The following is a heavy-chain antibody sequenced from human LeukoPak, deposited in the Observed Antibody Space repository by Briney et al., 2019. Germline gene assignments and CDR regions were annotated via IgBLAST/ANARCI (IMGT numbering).Heavy chain of an antibody. Sequence: GGSLRLSCAASGFTFSSYSMNWVRQAPGKGLEWVSSISSSSSYIYYADSVKGRFTISRDNAKNSLYLQMNSLRAEDTAVYYCAKDAGYSYGYEYFDYWGQGTLVTVSS. CDR2: ISSSSSYI. D-gene: IGHD5-18*01. CDR1: GFTFSSYS. V-gene: IGHV3-21*04. J-gene: IGHJ4*02. CDR3: AKDAGYSYGYEYFDY.